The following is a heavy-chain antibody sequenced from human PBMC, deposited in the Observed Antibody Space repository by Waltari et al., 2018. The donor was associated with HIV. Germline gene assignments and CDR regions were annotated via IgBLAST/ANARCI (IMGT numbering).Heavy chain of an antibody. CDR3: ARTPYSSSPAFDY. V-gene: IGHV1-2*02. D-gene: IGHD6-6*01. Sequence: QVQLVQSGAEVKKPGASVKVSCKASGYTFTGYYMHWVRPAPGQGLAWMGLSNPNSGGTNYGKKFQGRVTMTRETSISTAYMELSRLRSDDTAVYYCARTPYSSSPAFDYWGQGTLVTGSS. CDR1: GYTFTGYY. J-gene: IGHJ4*02. CDR2: SNPNSGGT.